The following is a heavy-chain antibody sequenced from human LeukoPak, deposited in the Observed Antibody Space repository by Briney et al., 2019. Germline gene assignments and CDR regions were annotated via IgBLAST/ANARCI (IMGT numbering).Heavy chain of an antibody. J-gene: IGHJ3*02. CDR2: ISSSSSYI. CDR3: ARDPYNWNAFDI. Sequence: GGSLRLSCAAYSMNWVRQAPGKGLEWVSSISSSSSYIYYADSVKGRFTISRDNAKNSLYLQMNSLRAEDTAVYYCARDPYNWNAFDIWGQGTMVTVSS. V-gene: IGHV3-21*01. CDR1: S. D-gene: IGHD1-1*01.